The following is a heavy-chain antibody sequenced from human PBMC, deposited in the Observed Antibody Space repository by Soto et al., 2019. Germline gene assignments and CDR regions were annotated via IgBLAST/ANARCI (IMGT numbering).Heavy chain of an antibody. CDR1: GYSFTSYW. Sequence: PGESLKISCKGSGYSFTSYWIGWMRQMPGKGLEWMGIIYPGDSDTRYSPSFQGQVTISADKSISTAYLQWSSLKASDTAMYYCAIQSGPGGDYYYGMDVWGQGTTVTVSS. CDR2: IYPGDSDT. V-gene: IGHV5-51*01. J-gene: IGHJ6*02. D-gene: IGHD3-16*01. CDR3: AIQSGPGGDYYYGMDV.